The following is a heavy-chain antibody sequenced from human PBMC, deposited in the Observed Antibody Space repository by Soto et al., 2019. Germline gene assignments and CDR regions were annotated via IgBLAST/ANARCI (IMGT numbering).Heavy chain of an antibody. D-gene: IGHD3-3*01. CDR1: GGSFSGYY. CDR2: INHSGST. V-gene: IGHV4-34*01. J-gene: IGHJ5*02. CDR3: ARGITIFGVVIIPEYNWFDP. Sequence: PSETLSLTCAVYGGSFSGYYWSWTRQPPGKGLEWIGEINHSGSTNYNPSLKSRVTISVDTSKNQFSLKLSSVTAADTAVYYCARGITIFGVVIIPEYNWFDPWGQGTLVTVSS.